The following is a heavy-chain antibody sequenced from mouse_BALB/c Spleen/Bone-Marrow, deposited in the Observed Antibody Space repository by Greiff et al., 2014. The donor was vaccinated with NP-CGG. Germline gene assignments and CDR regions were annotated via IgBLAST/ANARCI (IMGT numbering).Heavy chain of an antibody. CDR3: AGPFDY. V-gene: IGHV1S81*02. CDR2: INPSNGRT. Sequence: QVQLKQSGAELVKPGASVKLSCKGSGYTFTSYWVHWGEQRPGQGLEWIGEINPSNGRTNYNEKFKSKATLTVDKSSSTAYMQLSSLTSEDSAVYYCAGPFDYWGQGTTLTVSS. J-gene: IGHJ2*01. CDR1: GYTFTSYW.